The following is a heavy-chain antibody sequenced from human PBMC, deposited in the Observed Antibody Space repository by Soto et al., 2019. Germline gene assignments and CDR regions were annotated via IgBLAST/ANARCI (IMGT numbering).Heavy chain of an antibody. CDR1: GGSFSGYY. Sequence: SETLSLTCAVYGGSFSGYYWSWIRQPPGKGLEWIGEINHSGSTNYNPSLKSRVTISVDTSKNQFSLKLSSVTAADSGTYFCAKHPFNPLVKPYWYFDLWGRGTLVTVSS. V-gene: IGHV4-34*01. CDR3: AKHPFNPLVKPYWYFDL. D-gene: IGHD3-16*02. J-gene: IGHJ2*01. CDR2: INHSGST.